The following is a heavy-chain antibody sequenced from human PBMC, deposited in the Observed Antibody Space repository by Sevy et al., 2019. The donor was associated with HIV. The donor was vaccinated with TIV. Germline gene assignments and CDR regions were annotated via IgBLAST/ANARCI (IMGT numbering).Heavy chain of an antibody. V-gene: IGHV4-39*01. CDR3: ARLGGPGSGWSGY. CDR1: GGSISSSSYY. J-gene: IGHJ4*02. Sequence: SETLSLTCTVSGGSISSSSYYWGWIRQPPGKGLEWIGSIYYSWSTYYNPSLKSRVTISVDTSKNQFSLKLSSVTAADTAVYYCARLGGPGSGWSGYWGQGTLVTVSS. D-gene: IGHD6-19*01. CDR2: IYYSWST.